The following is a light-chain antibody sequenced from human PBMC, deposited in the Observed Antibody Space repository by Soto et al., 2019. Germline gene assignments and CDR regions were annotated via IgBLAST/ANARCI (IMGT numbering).Light chain of an antibody. CDR3: SSYTSSSTLV. V-gene: IGLV2-14*01. Sequence: QSALAQPASVSGSPGQSITISCTGTSSDVGGYNYVSWYQQHPGKAPKLMIYDVSNRPSGVSNRFSGSKSGNTASLTISGLQAEDDADYYCSSYTSSSTLVFGTGTKATVL. CDR1: SSDVGGYNY. CDR2: DVS. J-gene: IGLJ1*01.